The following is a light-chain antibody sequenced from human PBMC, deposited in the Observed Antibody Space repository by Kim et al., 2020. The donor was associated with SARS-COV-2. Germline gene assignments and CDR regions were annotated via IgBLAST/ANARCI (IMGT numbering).Light chain of an antibody. J-gene: IGLJ1*01. Sequence: QSALTQPRSVSGSPGQSVAISCTGTSGDVGGYNYVSWYQQHPGKAPKLMIYDVSKRPSGVPGRFSGSKSGNTASLTISGLQAEDEADYYCCSYVGSYSYVFGTGTKVTVL. V-gene: IGLV2-11*01. CDR2: DVS. CDR1: SGDVGGYNY. CDR3: CSYVGSYSYV.